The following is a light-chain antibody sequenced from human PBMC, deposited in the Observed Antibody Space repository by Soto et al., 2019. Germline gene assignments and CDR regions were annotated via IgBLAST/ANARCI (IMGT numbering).Light chain of an antibody. J-gene: IGKJ1*01. Sequence: EIVLTQSPGTLSLSPGERATLSCRASQSVSSSYLAWYQQKPGQAPRLLIYGASSRATGIPVRFSGSGSGPDFTLTISRLEPEDFAVYYCQQYGSSPRTFGQGTKVEIK. V-gene: IGKV3-20*01. CDR1: QSVSSSY. CDR2: GAS. CDR3: QQYGSSPRT.